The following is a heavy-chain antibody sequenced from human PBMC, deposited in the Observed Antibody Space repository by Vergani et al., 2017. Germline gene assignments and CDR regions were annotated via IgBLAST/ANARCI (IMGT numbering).Heavy chain of an antibody. V-gene: IGHV3-30*02. J-gene: IGHJ4*02. CDR2: IRYDGSNT. CDR3: ARDTVTGSRYFDY. Sequence: QVQILQSGGGVVQPGGSLRLSCGASGFTFSNYGMHWVRQAPGKGLEWVAFIRYDGSNTYYADSVKGRFTISRDNSKNTLFLQMNSLRPEDTAVYYCARDTVTGSRYFDYWGQGTFVTVSS. D-gene: IGHD6-19*01. CDR1: GFTFSNYG.